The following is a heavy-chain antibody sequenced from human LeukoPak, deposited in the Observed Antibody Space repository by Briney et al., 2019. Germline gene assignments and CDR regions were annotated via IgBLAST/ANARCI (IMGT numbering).Heavy chain of an antibody. Sequence: GALRLSCAASGFTFSSYSMNWVRQAPGKGLEWVSYISSSSSTIYYADSVKGRFTISRDNAKNSLYLQMNSLRAEDTAVYYYARESGYYGSGSYYSYWGQGTLVTVSS. CDR3: ARESGYYGSGSYYSY. CDR2: ISSSSSTI. J-gene: IGHJ4*02. D-gene: IGHD3-10*01. V-gene: IGHV3-48*04. CDR1: GFTFSSYS.